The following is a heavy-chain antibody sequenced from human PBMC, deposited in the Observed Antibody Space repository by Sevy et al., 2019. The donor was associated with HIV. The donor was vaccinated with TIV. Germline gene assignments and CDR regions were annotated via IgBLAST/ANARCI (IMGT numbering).Heavy chain of an antibody. CDR3: AKWSELPSSPFDY. V-gene: IGHV3-23*01. CDR2: ISGSGGST. D-gene: IGHD1-26*01. CDR1: GFTFSNYA. J-gene: IGHJ4*02. Sequence: GGSLRLSCAASGFTFSNYAMSWVRQAPGKGLEWVSAISGSGGSTYYADSVKGRFTISRDSSKNTLFLQMNSLRAEDTAVYFCAKWSELPSSPFDYWGQGTLVTVSS.